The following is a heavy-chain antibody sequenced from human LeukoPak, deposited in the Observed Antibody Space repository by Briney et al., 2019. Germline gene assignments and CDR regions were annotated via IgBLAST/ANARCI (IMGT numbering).Heavy chain of an antibody. CDR3: ARDRNGPWYSSSWHYGMDV. CDR1: AFTFSRYW. J-gene: IGHJ6*02. V-gene: IGHV3-7*01. Sequence: GGSLRLSCAASAFTFSRYWMSWVRQAPGKGLEWVANIKQDGSERYYVDSVKGRFTISRDNAKNSLYLQMNSLRAEDTAVYYCARDRNGPWYSSSWHYGMDVWGQGTTVTVSS. D-gene: IGHD6-13*01. CDR2: IKQDGSER.